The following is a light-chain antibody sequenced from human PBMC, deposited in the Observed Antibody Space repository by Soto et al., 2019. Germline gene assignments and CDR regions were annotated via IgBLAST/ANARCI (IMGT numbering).Light chain of an antibody. V-gene: IGLV2-8*01. J-gene: IGLJ1*01. CDR2: EVT. CDR1: SSDVGGYDY. CDR3: VSFAGGTYV. Sequence: QSVLTQPPSASGSPGQSVTISCTGTSSDVGGYDYVSWYQQHPGKAPKLMIYEVTIRPSGVSDRFSGSKSGNTASLTVSGLQAEDEADYYCVSFAGGTYVFGTGTKVTVL.